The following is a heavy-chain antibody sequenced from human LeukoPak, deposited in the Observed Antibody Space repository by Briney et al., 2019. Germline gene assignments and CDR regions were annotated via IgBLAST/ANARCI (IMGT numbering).Heavy chain of an antibody. J-gene: IGHJ4*02. CDR1: GGSISSYY. D-gene: IGHD6-13*01. Sequence: SETLSLTCTVCGGSISSYYWSLIRQPPGKGLEWIGYIYYSGSTNYNPSLKSRVTISVDTSKNQFSLKLSSVTAADTAVYYCARHRDSSSWSAHLDYWGQGTLVTVSS. CDR2: IYYSGST. CDR3: ARHRDSSSWSAHLDY. V-gene: IGHV4-59*08.